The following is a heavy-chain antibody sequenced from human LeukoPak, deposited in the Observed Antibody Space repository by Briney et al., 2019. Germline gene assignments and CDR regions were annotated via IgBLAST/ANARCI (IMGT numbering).Heavy chain of an antibody. J-gene: IGHJ4*02. CDR2: FDPEDGET. CDR3: ATAVFGVVIIPNYFDY. Sequence: ASGKVSCKLSGYTLTELSMHWVRPAPGSGLEWRGGFDPEDGETIYAQKSQSRVTMTEDTSTDTAYMELSSLRSEDTAVYYCATAVFGVVIIPNYFDYWGQGTLVTVSS. V-gene: IGHV1-24*01. D-gene: IGHD3-3*01. CDR1: GYTLTELS.